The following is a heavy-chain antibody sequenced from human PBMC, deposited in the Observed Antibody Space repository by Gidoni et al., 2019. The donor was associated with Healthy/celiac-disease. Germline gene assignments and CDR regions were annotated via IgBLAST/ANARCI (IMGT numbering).Heavy chain of an antibody. CDR3: ARAGLLWFGLYGMDV. CDR2: IYYSGST. Sequence: QVQLQESCPGLVKPSETLSLTCPVSGGSISSYYWSWIRQPPGKGLEWIGYIYYSGSTNYNPSLKSRVTISVDTSKNQFSLKLSSVTAADTAVYYCARAGLLWFGLYGMDVWGQGTTVTVSS. V-gene: IGHV4-59*01. CDR1: GGSISSYY. J-gene: IGHJ6*02. D-gene: IGHD3-10*01.